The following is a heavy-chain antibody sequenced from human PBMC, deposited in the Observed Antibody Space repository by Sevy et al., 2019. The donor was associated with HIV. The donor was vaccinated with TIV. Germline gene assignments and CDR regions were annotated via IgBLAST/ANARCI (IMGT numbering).Heavy chain of an antibody. CDR1: GFTFSDYW. CDR2: IKQDGSDK. D-gene: IGHD4-17*01. Sequence: GGSLRLSCTASGFTFSDYWMSWVRQAPGKGLEWVANIKQDGSDKHYVDSVKGRFTISRDNAKNSLYLQMNSLRAEDTAIYYCAREFYGRSDDWGQGTLVTVSS. V-gene: IGHV3-7*01. J-gene: IGHJ4*02. CDR3: AREFYGRSDD.